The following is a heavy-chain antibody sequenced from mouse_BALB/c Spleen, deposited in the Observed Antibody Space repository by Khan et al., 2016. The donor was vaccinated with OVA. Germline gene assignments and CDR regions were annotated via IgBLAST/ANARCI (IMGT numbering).Heavy chain of an antibody. CDR2: IYSGIGST. Sequence: QVQLQQSGPELVKPGASVKMSCKASGYTFTDYDIRWVKQRAGQGLEWIGEIYSGIGSTYYNENFKDQATLTADTSSNKAYMQLSSLTSEDSAVYFCAKIFYGNSYAMDYWGQGTAVTVSA. CDR1: GYTFTDYD. J-gene: IGHJ4*01. V-gene: IGHV1-77*01. CDR3: AKIFYGNSYAMDY. D-gene: IGHD2-1*01.